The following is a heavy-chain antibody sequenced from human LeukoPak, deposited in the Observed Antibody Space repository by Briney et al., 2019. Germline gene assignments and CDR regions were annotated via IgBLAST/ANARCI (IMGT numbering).Heavy chain of an antibody. D-gene: IGHD1-26*01. V-gene: IGHV4-39*01. CDR3: AEWVTVYLSDY. CDR2: IYYSGST. CDR1: GGSISSSSYY. J-gene: IGHJ4*02. Sequence: PSETLSLTCTVSGGSISSSSYYWGWIRQPPGEGLEWIGSIYYSGSTYYNPSLKSRVTISVDTSKNQFSLKLSSVTAADTAVYYGAEWVTVYLSDYWGQGTLVTVSS.